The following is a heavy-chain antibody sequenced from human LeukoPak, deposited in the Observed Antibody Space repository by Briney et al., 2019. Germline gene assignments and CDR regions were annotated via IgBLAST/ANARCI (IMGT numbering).Heavy chain of an antibody. Sequence: ASVKVSCKASGYTFTSYGIIWVRQAPGQGLEGVGWISAYNGNANYAQKLQGRVTMTTDTSTSTAYMALRSLRSDDTALYYCARDHLMGSSDPYNWFAPWGQGTPVTVSS. V-gene: IGHV1-18*01. J-gene: IGHJ5*02. CDR1: GYTFTSYG. CDR3: ARDHLMGSSDPYNWFAP. D-gene: IGHD6-6*01. CDR2: ISAYNGNA.